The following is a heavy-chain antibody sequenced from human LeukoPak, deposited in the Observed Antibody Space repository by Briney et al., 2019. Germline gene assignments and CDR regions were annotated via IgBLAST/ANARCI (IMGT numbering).Heavy chain of an antibody. J-gene: IGHJ6*03. CDR1: GGSFSGYY. CDR3: ARGRVAAAGNYYYYMDV. V-gene: IGHV4-34*01. Sequence: PSDTLSLTCAVYGGSFSGYYWSWIRQPPGKGLEWIGEINHSGSTNYNPSLKSRVTISVDTSKNQFSLKLSSVTAADTAVYYCARGRVAAAGNYYYYMDVWGKGTTVTVSS. D-gene: IGHD6-13*01. CDR2: INHSGST.